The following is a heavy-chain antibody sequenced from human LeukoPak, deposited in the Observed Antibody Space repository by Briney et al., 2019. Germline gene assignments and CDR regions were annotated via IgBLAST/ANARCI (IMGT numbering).Heavy chain of an antibody. CDR2: ISSSGSNI. Sequence: GGSLRLSCAASGFTFSSYEMDWARQAPGEGLEWVSYISSSGSNIYYADSGKGRFTISRDNAKNSLYLQMNSLRAEDTAVYYCARDPRRRWYFDLWGRGTLVTVSS. CDR1: GFTFSSYE. V-gene: IGHV3-48*03. J-gene: IGHJ2*01. CDR3: ARDPRRRWYFDL.